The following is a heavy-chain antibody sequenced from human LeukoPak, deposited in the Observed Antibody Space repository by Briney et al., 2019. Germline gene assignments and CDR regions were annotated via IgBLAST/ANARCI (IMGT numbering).Heavy chain of an antibody. V-gene: IGHV3-23*01. CDR2: ISGSGGST. CDR3: AKDSNVLRFLEWLKYGFDY. J-gene: IGHJ4*02. CDR1: GFTFSSYA. Sequence: GGSLRLSCAASGFTFSSYAMSWVRQAPGKGLEWVSAISGSGGSTHYADSVKGRFTISRDNSKNTLYLQMNSLRAEDTAVYYCAKDSNVLRFLEWLKYGFDYWGQGTLVTVSS. D-gene: IGHD3-3*01.